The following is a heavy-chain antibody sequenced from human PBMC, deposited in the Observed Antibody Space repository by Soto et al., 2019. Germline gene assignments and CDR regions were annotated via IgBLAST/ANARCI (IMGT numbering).Heavy chain of an antibody. CDR3: ARKGGSYNIGDDP. CDR2: IDPSDSYT. Sequence: PGESLKISCKGSGYIFTSYWISWVRQMPGKGLEWMGRIDPSDSYTNYSPSFQGHVTISADKSISTAYLQWSSLKASDTAMYYCARKGGSYNIGDDPWGQGALVTVSS. J-gene: IGHJ5*02. CDR1: GYIFTSYW. D-gene: IGHD1-26*01. V-gene: IGHV5-10-1*01.